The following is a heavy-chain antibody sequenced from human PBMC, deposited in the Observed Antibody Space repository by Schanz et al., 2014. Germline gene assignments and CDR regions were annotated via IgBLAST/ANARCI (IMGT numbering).Heavy chain of an antibody. V-gene: IGHV3-48*01. J-gene: IGHJ6*03. D-gene: IGHD4-17*01. CDR2: IDGKSTTV. CDR3: ARCGDRFYHNYYMDV. Sequence: VQLVESGGGVVQPGRSLRLSCSASGFSFSSYSMNWVRQAPGKELEWLSYIDGKSTTVYYADSVKGRFTVSRDNARNSLYLHMNTLGAEDTAVYYCARCGDRFYHNYYMDVWGKGTTVTVSS. CDR1: GFSFSSYS.